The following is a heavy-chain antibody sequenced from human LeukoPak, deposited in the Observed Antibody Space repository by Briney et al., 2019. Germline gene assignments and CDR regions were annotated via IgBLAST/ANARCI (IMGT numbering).Heavy chain of an antibody. CDR2: INSDGSST. Sequence: QPGGSLRLSCAASGFTFSSYLMHWVRQAPGKGLVWVSRINSDGSSTSYADSVKGRFTISRDNAKNTLYLQMNSLRAEDTAVYYCARDYYYYGMDVWGQGTTVTVSS. J-gene: IGHJ6*02. V-gene: IGHV3-74*01. CDR3: ARDYYYYGMDV. CDR1: GFTFSSYL.